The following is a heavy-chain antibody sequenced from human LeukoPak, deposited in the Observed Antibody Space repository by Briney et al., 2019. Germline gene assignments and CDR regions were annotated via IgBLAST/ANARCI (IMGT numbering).Heavy chain of an antibody. D-gene: IGHD1-26*01. CDR2: VSGSGGST. CDR1: GFTFSSYA. Sequence: SGGSLRLSCAASGFTFSSYAMSWVRQAPGKGLEWVSAVSGSGGSTYYADSVKGRFTISRDNFENTVYLQMNSLRAEDTAVYYCARASGTGSYILDYWGQGTLLTVSP. V-gene: IGHV3-23*01. CDR3: ARASGTGSYILDY. J-gene: IGHJ4*02.